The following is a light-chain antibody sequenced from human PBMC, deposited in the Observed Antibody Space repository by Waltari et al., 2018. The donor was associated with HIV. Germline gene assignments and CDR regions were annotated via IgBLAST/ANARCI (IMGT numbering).Light chain of an antibody. Sequence: DVVMTQSPDALKGSLGERVTIKCKSSQSVFSNSNKKSYLAVYQQRPGQTPNLLVYWATTRVSGVPARFSGSGSGTDFTLTINNLQAEDAAIYYCQQYYMTPPTFGQGTKVEI. V-gene: IGKV4-1*01. CDR3: QQYYMTPPT. CDR1: QSVFSNSNKKSY. J-gene: IGKJ1*01. CDR2: WAT.